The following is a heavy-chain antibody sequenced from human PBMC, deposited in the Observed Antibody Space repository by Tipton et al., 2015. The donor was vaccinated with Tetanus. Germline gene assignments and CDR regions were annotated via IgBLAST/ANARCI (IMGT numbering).Heavy chain of an antibody. CDR2: ISGSRLTP. CDR1: GFTFRVYS. Sequence: SLRLSCTASGFTFRVYSMHWVRQPPGNGLEWVAAISGSRLTPYYADSVKGRFTISRDNAKNSLYLQMNSLRDEDTAVYYCVREDHGNYGFDFWGQGTLVTVSS. V-gene: IGHV3-48*02. D-gene: IGHD1-7*01. CDR3: VREDHGNYGFDF. J-gene: IGHJ4*02.